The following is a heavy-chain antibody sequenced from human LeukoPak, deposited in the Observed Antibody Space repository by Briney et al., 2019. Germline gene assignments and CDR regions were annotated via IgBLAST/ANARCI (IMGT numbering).Heavy chain of an antibody. D-gene: IGHD3-10*01. CDR1: GFTFSSYW. CDR2: IKQDGSEK. CDR3: ARGLVTKLRGVMGY. J-gene: IGHJ4*02. Sequence: PGGSLRLSCAASGFTFSSYWMTWVRQAPGKGLEWVANIKQDGSEKTYVDSVGGRFTISRDNTKTSLYLQMNSLRVDDTAIYYCARGLVTKLRGVMGYWGQGTLVTVSS. V-gene: IGHV3-7*01.